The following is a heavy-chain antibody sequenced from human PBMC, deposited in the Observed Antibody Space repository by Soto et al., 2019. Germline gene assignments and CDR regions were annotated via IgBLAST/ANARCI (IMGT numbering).Heavy chain of an antibody. CDR3: ARADIVVVPAGVGFDP. CDR2: IYYSGST. J-gene: IGHJ5*02. D-gene: IGHD2-2*01. V-gene: IGHV4-39*01. Sequence: QLQLQESGPGLVKPSETLSLTCTVSGGSISSSNYYWGWIRQPPGKGLEWIGNIYYSGSTYYNPSLKSRVTISVETSKNQFSLKLSSVTAADTAVYYCARADIVVVPAGVGFDPWGQGTLVTVSS. CDR1: GGSISSSNYY.